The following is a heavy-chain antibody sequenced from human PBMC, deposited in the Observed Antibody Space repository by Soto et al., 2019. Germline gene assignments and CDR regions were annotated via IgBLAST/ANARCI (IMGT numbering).Heavy chain of an antibody. V-gene: IGHV3-23*01. CDR2: ISGSGGST. CDR3: AHSPIVVVIYLFDY. Sequence: EVQLLESGGGLVQPGGSLRLSCAASGFTFSSYAMSWVRQAPGKGLEWVSAISGSGGSTYYTDSVKGRFTISRDNSKNTLYLQMNSLRAEDTAVYYCAHSPIVVVIYLFDYWGQGTLVTVSS. J-gene: IGHJ4*02. CDR1: GFTFSSYA. D-gene: IGHD3-22*01.